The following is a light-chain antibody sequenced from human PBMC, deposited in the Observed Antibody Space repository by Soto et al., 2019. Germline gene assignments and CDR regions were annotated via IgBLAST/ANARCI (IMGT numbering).Light chain of an antibody. CDR3: ISYAGTAYVA. V-gene: IGLV2-8*01. Sequence: QSALTQPPSASGSPGQSVTISCTGTSSDVGAHNYVSWYQQHPGKAPKLMIYEVNKRPSGVPDRFSGSKSGNTASLTVSGLHADDEADYYCISYAGTAYVAIGGGTKLIVL. CDR2: EVN. CDR1: SSDVGAHNY. J-gene: IGLJ2*01.